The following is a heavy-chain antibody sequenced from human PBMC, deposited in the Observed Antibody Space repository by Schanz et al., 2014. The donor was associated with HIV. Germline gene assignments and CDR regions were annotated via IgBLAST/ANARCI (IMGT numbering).Heavy chain of an antibody. V-gene: IGHV3-33*06. D-gene: IGHD6-19*01. CDR1: GFTFSSFG. CDR3: AKDRTDSGWYKEGPRELGE. CDR2: IWYDGGYK. Sequence: QVQLVESGGGVVQPGRSLRLSCAASGFTFSSFGMHWVRQAPGKGLEWVAVIWYDGGYKSYADSVKGRFTISRDSFNNTLYLHMSSLRAEDTAVYFCAKDRTDSGWYKEGPRELGEWGQGTLVTVSS. J-gene: IGHJ4*02.